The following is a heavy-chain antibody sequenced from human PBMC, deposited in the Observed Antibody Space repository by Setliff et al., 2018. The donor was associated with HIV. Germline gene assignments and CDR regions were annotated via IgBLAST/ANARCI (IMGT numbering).Heavy chain of an antibody. Sequence: ASVKVSCKASGYSLTSYSINWVRQAPGQGLEWMVYINTNTGNPTYAQGFTGRFVFSVDTPVSTAYLQIFSLKTEDTAVYYCTRDHTPPPNYDFWSGQIDLRNIFYYMDVWGTGSPVTVSS. CDR1: GYSLTSYS. V-gene: IGHV7-4-1*01. J-gene: IGHJ6*03. D-gene: IGHD3-3*01. CDR2: INTNTGNP. CDR3: TRDHTPPPNYDFWSGQIDLRNIFYYMDV.